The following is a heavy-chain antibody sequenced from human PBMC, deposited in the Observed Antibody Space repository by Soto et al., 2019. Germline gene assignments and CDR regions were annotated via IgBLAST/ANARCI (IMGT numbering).Heavy chain of an antibody. CDR2: IIPIFGTA. V-gene: IGHV1-69*13. D-gene: IGHD2-2*01. J-gene: IGHJ6*02. CDR3: ASILGYCSSNSCPYGMDV. Sequence: SVKVSCKASGGTFSSYAISWVRQAPGQGLEWMGGIIPIFGTANYAQKFQGRVTITADESTSTAYMELSSLRSEDTAVYYCASILGYCSSNSCPYGMDVWGQGTTVTVSS. CDR1: GGTFSSYA.